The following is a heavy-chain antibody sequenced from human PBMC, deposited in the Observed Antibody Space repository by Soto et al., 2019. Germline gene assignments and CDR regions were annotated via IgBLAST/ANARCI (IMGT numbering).Heavy chain of an antibody. D-gene: IGHD6-6*01. CDR1: GFTFSSYA. CDR2: ISGSGGNT. CDR3: AKAPVAARPPYFDY. J-gene: IGHJ4*02. Sequence: VGSLRLSCAASGFTFSSYAMTWVRQAPGKGLEWVSTISGSGGNTYYADSVKGRVTISRDNSKNTLYLQMNSLRAEDTAVYYCAKAPVAARPPYFDYWGQGTLVTVSS. V-gene: IGHV3-23*01.